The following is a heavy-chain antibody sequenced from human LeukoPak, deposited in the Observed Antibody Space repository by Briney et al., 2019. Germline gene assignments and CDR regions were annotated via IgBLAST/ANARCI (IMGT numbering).Heavy chain of an antibody. J-gene: IGHJ6*02. CDR1: GFTFSSYA. CDR2: ISGSGGST. CDR3: FLHYSNPGYYYGMDV. V-gene: IGHV3-23*01. Sequence: PGGSLRLSCAASGFTFSSYAMSWVRQAPGKGLEWVSAISGSGGSTYYADSVKGRFTISRDNSKNTLYLQMNSLRAEDTAVYYCFLHYSNPGYYYGMDVWGQGTTVTVSS. D-gene: IGHD4-4*01.